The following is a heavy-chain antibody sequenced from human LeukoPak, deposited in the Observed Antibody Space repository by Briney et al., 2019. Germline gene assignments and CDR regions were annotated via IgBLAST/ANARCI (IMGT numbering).Heavy chain of an antibody. CDR2: GYYRGST. V-gene: IGHV4-59*01. CDR1: GGSIKTNY. Sequence: PSETLSLTCTVSGGSIKTNYWSWIRQPPGKGLEWIGYGYYRGSTSYNPSLKSRVTISVDTSKNQFSLKLNSVTTADTAVYYCAREGDPGSGYNYGNWLDPWGQGTLVTVSS. J-gene: IGHJ5*02. CDR3: AREGDPGSGYNYGNWLDP. D-gene: IGHD5-12*01.